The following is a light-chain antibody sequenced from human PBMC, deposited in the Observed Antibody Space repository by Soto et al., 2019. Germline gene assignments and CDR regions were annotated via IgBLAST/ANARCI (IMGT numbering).Light chain of an antibody. CDR2: DVN. V-gene: IGLV2-14*01. Sequence: QSALTQPASVSGSPGQSITISCTGTSSDIGVYNFVSWYQQHPGKAPKLMIYDVNLRPSGVSDRFSGSKSGNTASLTISGLQAEDEAHYYCSSYATSTVFGGGTQLTVL. J-gene: IGLJ3*02. CDR3: SSYATSTV. CDR1: SSDIGVYNF.